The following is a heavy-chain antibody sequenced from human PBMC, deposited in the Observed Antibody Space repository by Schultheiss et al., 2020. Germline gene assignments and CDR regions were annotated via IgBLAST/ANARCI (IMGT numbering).Heavy chain of an antibody. CDR3: ARAPRLARGSYRPGWFDP. J-gene: IGHJ5*02. D-gene: IGHD3-16*02. V-gene: IGHV3-48*03. Sequence: GGSLRLSCAASGFTFSSYEMNWVRQAPGKGLEWVSYISSSGSTIYYADSVKGRFTISRDNAKNSLYLQMNSLRAEDTAVYYCARAPRLARGSYRPGWFDPWGQGTLVTV. CDR1: GFTFSSYE. CDR2: ISSSGSTI.